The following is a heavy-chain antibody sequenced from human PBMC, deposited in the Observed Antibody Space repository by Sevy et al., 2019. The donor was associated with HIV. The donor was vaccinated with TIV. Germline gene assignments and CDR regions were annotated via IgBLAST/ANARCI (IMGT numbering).Heavy chain of an antibody. CDR1: GFTFSNYA. D-gene: IGHD3-3*01. J-gene: IGHJ4*02. CDR3: AGIFGDLFDY. Sequence: GGSLRLSCAASGFTFSNYAMSWVRQAPGKGLEWVSSISRCGGSTYYADSVKGRFTISRDNSKNTLYLQMNSLRAEDTAVYYCAGIFGDLFDYWGQGTLVTVSS. CDR2: ISRCGGST. V-gene: IGHV3-23*01.